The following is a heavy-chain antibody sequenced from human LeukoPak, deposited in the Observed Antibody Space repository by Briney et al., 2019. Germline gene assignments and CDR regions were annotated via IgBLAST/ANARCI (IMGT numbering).Heavy chain of an antibody. J-gene: IGHJ3*02. Sequence: PSETLSLTCTVSGGSISSISYYWGWIRQPPGKGLEWIGSIYYRGSAYYNTSLESRVTISVDTSKNQFSLMLRSVTAADTAMYYCARKYSSGRNPCDAFDMWGQGTMVTVSS. CDR1: GGSISSISYY. CDR3: ARKYSSGRNPCDAFDM. V-gene: IGHV4-39*01. CDR2: IYYRGSA. D-gene: IGHD6-19*01.